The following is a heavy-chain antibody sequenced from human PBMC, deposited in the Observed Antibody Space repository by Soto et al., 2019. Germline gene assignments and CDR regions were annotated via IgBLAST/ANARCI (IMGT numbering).Heavy chain of an antibody. CDR2: IWYDGSND. D-gene: IGHD1-26*01. Sequence: QVQLVESGGGVVQPGRSLRLSCAASGFTFSNYGMHWVCQAPGKGLEWVAIIWYDGSNDYYVDSVKGRFTISRDNSKNTLSLQMNSLRAEDTAVYYCARDRWEFQLFYYGLDVWGQGTTVTVSS. CDR3: ARDRWEFQLFYYGLDV. J-gene: IGHJ6*02. CDR1: GFTFSNYG. V-gene: IGHV3-33*01.